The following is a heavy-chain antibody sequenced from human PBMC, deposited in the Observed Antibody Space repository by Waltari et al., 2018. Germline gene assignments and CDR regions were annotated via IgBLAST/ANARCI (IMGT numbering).Heavy chain of an antibody. CDR1: GFTFSSYW. Sequence: AASGFTFSSYWMSWVRQAPGKGLEWVAVIWYDGSNKYYADSVKGRFTISRDNSKNTLYLKMNSLRAEDTAVYYCARDRGYSYGFFDYWGQGTLVTVSS. D-gene: IGHD5-18*01. V-gene: IGHV3-33*08. J-gene: IGHJ4*02. CDR3: ARDRGYSYGFFDY. CDR2: IWYDGSNK.